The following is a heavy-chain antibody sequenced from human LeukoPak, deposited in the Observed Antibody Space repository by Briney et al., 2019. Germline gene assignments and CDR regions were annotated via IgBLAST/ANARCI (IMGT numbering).Heavy chain of an antibody. Sequence: GRSLRLSCAASGFTFSSYWMSWVRQAPGKGLEWGANKNQDGAETYYVDSVKGRFTISRDNAKNALYLQMNSLRAEDTAVYYCASIVVVIGTRSFDYWGQGSLVSVSS. D-gene: IGHD2-15*01. CDR2: KNQDGAET. CDR3: ASIVVVIGTRSFDY. CDR1: GFTFSSYW. J-gene: IGHJ4*02. V-gene: IGHV3-7*01.